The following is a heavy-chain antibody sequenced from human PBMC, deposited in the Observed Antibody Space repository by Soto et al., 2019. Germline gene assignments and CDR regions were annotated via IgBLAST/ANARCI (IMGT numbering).Heavy chain of an antibody. CDR3: ANQGIPPFDY. V-gene: IGHV3-30*18. D-gene: IGHD2-2*02. Sequence: QVQLVESGGGVVQPGRSLRLSCAASGFTFSSYGMHWVRQAPGKGLEWVAVISYDGSNKYYADSVKGRFTISRDNSKNTLYLQMNSLKAEDTAVYYCANQGIPPFDYWGQGTLVTVSS. CDR2: ISYDGSNK. CDR1: GFTFSSYG. J-gene: IGHJ4*02.